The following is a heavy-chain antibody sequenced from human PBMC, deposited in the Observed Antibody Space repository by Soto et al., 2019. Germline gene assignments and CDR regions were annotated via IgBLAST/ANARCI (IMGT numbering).Heavy chain of an antibody. CDR3: ANAGDYSYYYGMDV. CDR2: ISGSGGST. Sequence: GGSLRLSCAASGFTFSSYAMSWVRQAPGKGLEWVSAISGSGGSTYYADSVKGRFTISRDNSKNTLYLQMNSLRAEDTAVYYCANAGDYSYYYGMDVWGQGTTVTSP. V-gene: IGHV3-23*01. CDR1: GFTFSSYA. J-gene: IGHJ6*02. D-gene: IGHD4-17*01.